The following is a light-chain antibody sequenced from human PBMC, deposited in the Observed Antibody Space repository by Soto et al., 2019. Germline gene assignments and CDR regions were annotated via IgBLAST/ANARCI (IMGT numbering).Light chain of an antibody. V-gene: IGLV2-23*01. Sequence: QSALTQPASVSGSPGQSITISCTGTSSDVGGYILVSWYQLHPDKAPKLMIYEGRKRPSGVSNRFSGSKSGNTASLTISGLQPVDEAHYYCCSYVGSDTYVIFGGGTKLTVL. CDR3: CSYVGSDTYVI. CDR1: SSDVGGYIL. CDR2: EGR. J-gene: IGLJ2*01.